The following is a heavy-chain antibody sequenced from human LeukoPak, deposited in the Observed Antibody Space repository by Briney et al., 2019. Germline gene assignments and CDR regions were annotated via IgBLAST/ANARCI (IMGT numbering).Heavy chain of an antibody. D-gene: IGHD2-2*02. CDR1: GGSISSYY. CDR2: IYTSGST. J-gene: IGHJ6*02. Sequence: SETLSLTCTVSGGSISSYYWSWIRQPAGKGLEWIGRIYTSGSTNYNPSLKSRVTMSVDTSKNQFSLKLSSVTAADTAVYYCVRDLGLGYCSSTSCYTEYYGMDVWGQGTTVTVSS. CDR3: VRDLGLGYCSSTSCYTEYYGMDV. V-gene: IGHV4-4*07.